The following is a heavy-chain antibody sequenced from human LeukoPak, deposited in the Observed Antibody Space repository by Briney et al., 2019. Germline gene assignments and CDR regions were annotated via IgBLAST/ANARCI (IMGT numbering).Heavy chain of an antibody. J-gene: IGHJ3*02. CDR3: AKEDVLLWFGEPGAFDI. CDR1: GFTFSSYG. V-gene: IGHV3-30*02. D-gene: IGHD3-10*01. Sequence: QPGRSLRLSCAASGFTFSSYGMHWVRQAPGKGLEWVAFIRYDGSNKYYADSVKGRFTISRDNSKNTLYLQMNSLRAEDTAVYYCAKEDVLLWFGEPGAFDIWGQGTMVTVSS. CDR2: IRYDGSNK.